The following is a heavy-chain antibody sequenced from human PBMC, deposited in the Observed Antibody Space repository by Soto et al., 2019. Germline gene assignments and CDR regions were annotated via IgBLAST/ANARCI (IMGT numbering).Heavy chain of an antibody. CDR1: GFTFSSYA. D-gene: IGHD3-3*01. J-gene: IGHJ6*03. CDR3: AKVGVVTEYYYYYMDV. CDR2: ISGSGGST. Sequence: LRLSCAASGFTFSSYAMSWVRQAPGKGLEWVSAISGSGGSTYYADSVKGRFTISRDNSKNSLYLQMNSLRAEDTAVYYCAKVGVVTEYYYYYMDVWGKGTTVTVSS. V-gene: IGHV3-23*01.